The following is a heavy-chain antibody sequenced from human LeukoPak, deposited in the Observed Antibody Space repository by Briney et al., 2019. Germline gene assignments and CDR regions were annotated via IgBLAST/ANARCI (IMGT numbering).Heavy chain of an antibody. D-gene: IGHD6-6*01. Sequence: PXETXXXXXXVSGGSISSXSXYXGWIRQPPGKXLXWIGSIYYSGSTYYNPSLKSRVTISVDTSKNQFSLKLSSVTAADTAVYYCARQRRQLGVFDYWGQGTLVTVSS. CDR2: IYYSGST. V-gene: IGHV4-39*01. CDR1: GGSISSXSXY. CDR3: ARQRRQLGVFDY. J-gene: IGHJ4*02.